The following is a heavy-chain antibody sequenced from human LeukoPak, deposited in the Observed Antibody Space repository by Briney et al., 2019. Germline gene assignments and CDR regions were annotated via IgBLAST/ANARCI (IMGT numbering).Heavy chain of an antibody. CDR3: AKSQYSTNGVCYTWCAFDI. Sequence: GGSLRLSCAASGFGVSSNYMIWVRQAPGKGLEWVSAIGGSGSGTYYTDSVKGRFTISRDNSKNTLYLQMNSLRAEDTAIYYCAKSQYSTNGVCYTWCAFDIWGQGTMVTVSS. CDR2: IGGSGSGT. V-gene: IGHV3-23*01. J-gene: IGHJ3*02. D-gene: IGHD2-8*01. CDR1: GFGVSSNY.